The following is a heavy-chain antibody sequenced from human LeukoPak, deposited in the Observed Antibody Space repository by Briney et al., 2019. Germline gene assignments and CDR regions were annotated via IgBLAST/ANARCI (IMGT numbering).Heavy chain of an antibody. V-gene: IGHV3-11*04. CDR2: ISSSGSTI. J-gene: IGHJ4*02. CDR3: AREIPPVYSSSWCHY. D-gene: IGHD6-13*01. CDR1: GFTFSSDA. Sequence: PGGSLRLSCAASGFTFSSDAMSWIRQAPGKGLEWVSYISSSGSTIYYADSVKGRFTISRDNAKNSLYLQMNSLRAEDTAVYYCAREIPPVYSSSWCHYWGQGTLVTVSS.